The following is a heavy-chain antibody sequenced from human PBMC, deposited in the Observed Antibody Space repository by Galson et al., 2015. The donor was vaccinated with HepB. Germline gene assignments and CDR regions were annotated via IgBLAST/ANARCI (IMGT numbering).Heavy chain of an antibody. D-gene: IGHD3-10*01. Sequence: SLRLSCAASGFTFSSSAMHWVRQAPGKGLEWVAVISYDGSNKYYADSVKGRFTISRDNSKNTLYLQMNSLRAEDTAVYYCARPMVRGVIYYYYGMDVWGQGTTVTVSS. CDR2: ISYDGSNK. CDR1: GFTFSSSA. CDR3: ARPMVRGVIYYYYGMDV. J-gene: IGHJ6*02. V-gene: IGHV3-30-3*01.